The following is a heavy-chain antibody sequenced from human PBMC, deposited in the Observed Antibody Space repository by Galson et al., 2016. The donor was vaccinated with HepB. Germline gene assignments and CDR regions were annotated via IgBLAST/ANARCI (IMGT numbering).Heavy chain of an antibody. D-gene: IGHD3-10*01. CDR2: ISGSGGSK. CDR3: AKHQYAYGLYFDQ. Sequence: SLRLSCAASGFSLETYAMSWVRQAPGKGLEWVSFISGSGGSKHYADPVRGRFSVSTDNAPNILYMQMNTLRAEDTAVYYCAKHQYAYGLYFDQWGQGTLGSVSS. J-gene: IGHJ4*02. V-gene: IGHV3-23*01. CDR1: GFSLETYA.